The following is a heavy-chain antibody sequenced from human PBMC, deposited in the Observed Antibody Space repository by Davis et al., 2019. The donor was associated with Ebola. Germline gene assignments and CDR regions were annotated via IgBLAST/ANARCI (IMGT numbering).Heavy chain of an antibody. Sequence: HTGGSLRLSCAASGFTFSSYWMHWVRQAPGKGLVWVSRINSDGSSTSYADSVKGRFTISRDNAKNTLYLQMNSLGAEDTAVYYCAKGTYSTGGDFDYWGQGTLVTVSS. D-gene: IGHD2-8*02. CDR2: INSDGSST. J-gene: IGHJ4*02. V-gene: IGHV3-74*01. CDR1: GFTFSSYW. CDR3: AKGTYSTGGDFDY.